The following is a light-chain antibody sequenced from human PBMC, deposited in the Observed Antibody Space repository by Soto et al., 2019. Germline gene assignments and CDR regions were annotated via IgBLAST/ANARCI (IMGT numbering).Light chain of an antibody. CDR2: EGS. Sequence: QSVLTQPASVSGSPGQSITISCTGSRSDIGSFNLVSWFQQHPGKAPKLMIYEGSKRPSGISNRFSGSQTGNSASLSISGVQDEDEADYPCCLYAGPFVIFGGGTKLTVL. CDR3: CLYAGPFVI. V-gene: IGLV2-23*01. J-gene: IGLJ2*01. CDR1: RSDIGSFNL.